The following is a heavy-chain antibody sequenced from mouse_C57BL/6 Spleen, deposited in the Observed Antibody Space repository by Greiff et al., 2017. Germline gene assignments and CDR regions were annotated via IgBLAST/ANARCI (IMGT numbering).Heavy chain of an antibody. J-gene: IGHJ4*01. V-gene: IGHV1-26*01. CDR2: INPNNGGT. CDR3: ARKGWSDY. D-gene: IGHD1-1*02. Sequence: VQLQQSGPELVKPGASVKISCKASGYTFTDYYMNWVKQSHGKSLEWIGDINPNNGGTSYNQKFKGKATLTVDKSSSTAYMELRSLTSEDSAVYYCARKGWSDYWGQGTSVTVSS. CDR1: GYTFTDYY.